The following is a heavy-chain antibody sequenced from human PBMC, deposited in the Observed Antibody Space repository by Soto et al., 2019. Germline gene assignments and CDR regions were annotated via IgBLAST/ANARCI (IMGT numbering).Heavy chain of an antibody. J-gene: IGHJ4*02. CDR2: IYHSGST. CDR3: ARGPGGDYAIDY. V-gene: IGHV4-30-2*01. CDR1: GGSISSGGYS. D-gene: IGHD4-17*01. Sequence: SETLSLTCAVSGGSISSGGYSWSWIRQPPGKGLEWIGYIYHSGSTYYNPSLKSRVTISVDRSKNQFSLKLSSVTAADTAVYYCARGPGGDYAIDYWGQGTLVTVSS.